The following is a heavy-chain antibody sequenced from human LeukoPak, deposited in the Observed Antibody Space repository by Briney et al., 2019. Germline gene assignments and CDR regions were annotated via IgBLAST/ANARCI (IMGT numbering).Heavy chain of an antibody. J-gene: IGHJ4*02. D-gene: IGHD6-19*01. CDR3: ARGEVAVAGTDFDF. CDR1: GGSFSGYF. CDR2: INHCGST. Sequence: PSETLSLTRAVYGGSFSGYFWSWIRQPPGKGLEWLGEINHCGSTNHNPSLQRRVTISGDTSKNQFSLKLSPVTAADTAVYYCARGEVAVAGTDFDFWGQGTLVTVSS. V-gene: IGHV4-34*01.